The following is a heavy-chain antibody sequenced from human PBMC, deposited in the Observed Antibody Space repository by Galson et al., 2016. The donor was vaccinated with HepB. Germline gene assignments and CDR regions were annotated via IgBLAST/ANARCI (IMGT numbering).Heavy chain of an antibody. CDR2: IYYSGST. D-gene: IGHD2-15*01. CDR3: AKVDKVTGHYFDY. J-gene: IGHJ4*02. V-gene: IGHV4-38-2*02. CDR1: GYSISNNYY. Sequence: SETLSLTCTVSGYSISNNYYWGWIRQPPGKGLEWIGSIYYSGSTYYNPSLRGRVTISVDKSKNQFSLKLTSVTAADTAVYYCAKVDKVTGHYFDYWGQGALVTVSS.